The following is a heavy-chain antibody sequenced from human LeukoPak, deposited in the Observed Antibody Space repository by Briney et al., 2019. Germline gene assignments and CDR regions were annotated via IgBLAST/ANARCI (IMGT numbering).Heavy chain of an antibody. D-gene: IGHD1-26*01. J-gene: IGHJ4*02. Sequence: GGSLRLSCAASGFTVSSNYMSWVRQAPGKGLEWVSIIYSGGTTYYADSVKGRSTISRDNSKNTLYLQMNSQRAEDTAVYYCARESSGSYSDWGQGTLVTVSS. CDR3: ARESSGSYSD. CDR2: IYSGGTT. V-gene: IGHV3-53*01. CDR1: GFTVSSNY.